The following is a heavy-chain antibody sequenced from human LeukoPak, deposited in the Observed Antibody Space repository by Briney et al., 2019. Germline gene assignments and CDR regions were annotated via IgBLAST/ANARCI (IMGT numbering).Heavy chain of an antibody. CDR2: ISGGGGST. CDR1: EFTFSNYA. D-gene: IGHD1-14*01. Sequence: PGGSLRLSCAASEFTFSNYAMNWVRQAPGKGLEWVSGISGGGGSTYYADSVKGRFTIFRDNSKNTLYLQMDSLRAEDTALYYCAKGSGINHYHWIDPWGQGTLVTVSS. J-gene: IGHJ5*02. CDR3: AKGSGINHYHWIDP. V-gene: IGHV3-23*01.